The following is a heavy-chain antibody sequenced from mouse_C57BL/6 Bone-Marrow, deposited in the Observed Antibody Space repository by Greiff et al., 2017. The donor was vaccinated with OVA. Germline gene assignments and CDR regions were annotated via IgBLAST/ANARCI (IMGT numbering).Heavy chain of an antibody. V-gene: IGHV1-18*01. CDR3: ARGGYYDYDGGTWFAY. Sequence: VQLQQSGPELAKPGASVKIPCKASGYTFTDYNMDWVKQSHGKSLEWIGDINSNNGGTTYNQKFKGKATLTVDKSSSTAYMELRSLTSEDTAVYYGARGGYYDYDGGTWFAYWGQGTLVTVAA. D-gene: IGHD2-4*01. CDR1: GYTFTDYN. J-gene: IGHJ3*01. CDR2: INSNNGGT.